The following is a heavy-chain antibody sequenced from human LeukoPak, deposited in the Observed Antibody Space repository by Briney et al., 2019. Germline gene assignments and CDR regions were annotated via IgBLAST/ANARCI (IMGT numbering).Heavy chain of an antibody. D-gene: IGHD6-19*01. J-gene: IGHJ4*02. V-gene: IGHV4-59*08. CDR3: ARLFDRQWPFDY. CDR1: GGSISSYY. Sequence: PSETLSLTCTVSGGSISSYYWSWIRQPPGKGLEWIGYIYYSGSTNYNPSLKSRVTISVDTSKNQFSLKLSSVTAVDTAVYYCARLFDRQWPFDYWGQGTLVTVSS. CDR2: IYYSGST.